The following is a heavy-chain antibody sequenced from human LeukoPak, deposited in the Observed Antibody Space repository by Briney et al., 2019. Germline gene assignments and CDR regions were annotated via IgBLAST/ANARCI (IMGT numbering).Heavy chain of an antibody. J-gene: IGHJ4*02. V-gene: IGHV1-2*02. CDR1: GYTFTGYY. D-gene: IGHD5-24*01. CDR2: INPNSGGT. CDR3: ARVRTKVEMATFLY. Sequence: ASVKVSCKASGYTFTGYYMHWVRQAPGQGLEWMGWINPNSGGTNYAQKFQGRVTMTRDTSISTAYMELSRLRSDDTAVYYCARVRTKVEMATFLYWGQGTLVTVSS.